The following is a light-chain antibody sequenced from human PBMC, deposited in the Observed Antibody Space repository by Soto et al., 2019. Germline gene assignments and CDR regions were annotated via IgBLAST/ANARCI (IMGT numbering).Light chain of an antibody. Sequence: QSVLTQPPSVSGAPGQRVAISCTGGSSKIGASYDVNWDQQLPGTAPKLLIYGNSNRPSGVPDRFSGSKSGTSASLAITGLQAEDEADYYCQSYDSSLSGYVFGTGTKVTVL. J-gene: IGLJ1*01. CDR1: SSKIGASYD. CDR3: QSYDSSLSGYV. V-gene: IGLV1-40*01. CDR2: GNS.